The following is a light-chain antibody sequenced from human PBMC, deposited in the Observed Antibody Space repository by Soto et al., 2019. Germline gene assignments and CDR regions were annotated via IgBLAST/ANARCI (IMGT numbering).Light chain of an antibody. Sequence: QAVVTQPPSASGAPGQRVTISCSGSSSNIGSNNVNWYQQLPGTAPKLLIYSNYQRPSGVPDRFSGSKSGTSASLAISGLQSEDEADYHCATWDDSLNAVVFGGGTKVTVL. CDR2: SNY. CDR1: SSNIGSNN. CDR3: ATWDDSLNAVV. J-gene: IGLJ2*01. V-gene: IGLV1-44*01.